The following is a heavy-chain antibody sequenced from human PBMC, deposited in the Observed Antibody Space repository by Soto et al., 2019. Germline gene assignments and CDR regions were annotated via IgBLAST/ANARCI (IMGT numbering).Heavy chain of an antibody. J-gene: IGHJ4*02. Sequence: SETLSLTCAVSGGSISSSNWWSWVRQPPGKGLEWIGEIYHSGSTNYNPSLKSRVAISVDKSKNQFSLKLSSVTAADTAVYYCAMHPGGDYYDSSGYYLNYWGQGALVTVSS. D-gene: IGHD3-22*01. V-gene: IGHV4-4*02. CDR1: GGSISSSNW. CDR2: IYHSGST. CDR3: AMHPGGDYYDSSGYYLNY.